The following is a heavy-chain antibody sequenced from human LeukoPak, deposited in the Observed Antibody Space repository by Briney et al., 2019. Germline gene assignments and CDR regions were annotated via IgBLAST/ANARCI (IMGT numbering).Heavy chain of an antibody. CDR3: ASHLLAGNWFDP. CDR1: GGTFSSYA. Sequence: GASVKVPCKASGGTFSSYAISWVRQAPGQGLEWMGGIIPIFGTANYAQKFQGRVTITADESTSTAYMELSSLRSEDTAVYYCASHLLAGNWFDPWGQGTLVTVSS. CDR2: IIPIFGTA. J-gene: IGHJ5*02. V-gene: IGHV1-69*13. D-gene: IGHD2-15*01.